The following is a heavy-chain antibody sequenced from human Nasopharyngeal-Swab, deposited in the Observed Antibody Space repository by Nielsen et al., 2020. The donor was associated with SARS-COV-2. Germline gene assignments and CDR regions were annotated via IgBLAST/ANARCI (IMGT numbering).Heavy chain of an antibody. CDR3: ARMDAATDF. J-gene: IGHJ4*02. D-gene: IGHD2-15*01. V-gene: IGHV4-59*08. CDR2: VYYTGGT. Sequence: WIRQPPGKGLEWVGYVYYTGGTSYNPSLKGRVTISLDTSKKQFSLRLTSVTPADTAIYYCARMDAATDFWGQGTLVTVS.